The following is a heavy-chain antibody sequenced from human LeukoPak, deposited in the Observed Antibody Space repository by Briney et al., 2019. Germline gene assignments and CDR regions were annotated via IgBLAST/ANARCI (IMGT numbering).Heavy chain of an antibody. D-gene: IGHD1-26*01. J-gene: IGHJ6*03. CDR3: ARQQVGARGYYYYYMDV. V-gene: IGHV4-61*02. CDR2: IYTSGST. Sequence: PSQTLSLTCTVSGGPISSGSYYWSWIRQPAGKGLEWIGRIYTSGSTNYNPSLKSRVTISVDTSKNQFSLKLSSVTAADTAVYYCARQQVGARGYYYYYMDVWGKGTTVTVSS. CDR1: GGPISSGSYY.